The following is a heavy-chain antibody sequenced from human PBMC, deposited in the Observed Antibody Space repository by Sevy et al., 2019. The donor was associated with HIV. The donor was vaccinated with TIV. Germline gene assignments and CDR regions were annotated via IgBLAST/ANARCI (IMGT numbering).Heavy chain of an antibody. Sequence: SDTLSLTCAVYVGSFSGYYWSWVRQPPGKELEWIGEINHSGSTNYNPSLKSRVIISVDKSKNQFSLRLSSVTAADTAVYYCAGSGLWGAFDIWGQGTMVTVSS. CDR3: AGSGLWGAFDI. D-gene: IGHD3-16*01. J-gene: IGHJ3*02. CDR1: VGSFSGYY. CDR2: INHSGST. V-gene: IGHV4-34*01.